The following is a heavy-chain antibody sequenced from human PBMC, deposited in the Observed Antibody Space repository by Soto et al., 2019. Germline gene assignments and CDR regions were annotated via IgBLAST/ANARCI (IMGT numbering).Heavy chain of an antibody. CDR2: LYPGDSDT. J-gene: IGHJ5*02. V-gene: IGHV5-51*07. CDR3: AGHGASTERPYYDFWSGYYVEYNWFDP. D-gene: IGHD3-3*01. Sequence: WDQQKPGKGLEWKGVLYPGDSDTRYSPSFQGQVTISADKSISTAYLQWSSLKASDTAMYYCAGHGASTERPYYDFWSGYYVEYNWFDPWGQGTLVTVSS.